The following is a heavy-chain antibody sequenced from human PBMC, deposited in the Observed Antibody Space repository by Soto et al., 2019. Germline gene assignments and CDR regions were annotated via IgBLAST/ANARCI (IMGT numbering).Heavy chain of an antibody. CDR1: GFTFSTYA. V-gene: IGHV3-23*01. D-gene: IGHD2-2*01. CDR2: LSGSGGST. J-gene: IGHJ5*02. CDR3: AQVGGSVIVPPGRSKNWFDP. Sequence: EVQLLESGGGLVQPGGSLRLSCAASGFTFSTYAMSWVRQAPGKGLQWVSGLSGSGGSTYYADSVKGRFTISRDNSKNTLYLQMNSLRPEDTAIYYCAQVGGSVIVPPGRSKNWFDPWGQGTLVTVSS.